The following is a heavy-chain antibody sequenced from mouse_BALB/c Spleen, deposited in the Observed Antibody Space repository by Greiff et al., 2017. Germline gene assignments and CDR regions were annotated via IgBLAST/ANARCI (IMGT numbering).Heavy chain of an antibody. CDR2: IYPGSGST. V-gene: IGHV1-55*01. J-gene: IGHJ2*01. D-gene: IGHD4-1*01. Sequence: QVQLQQPGAELVKPGTSVKLSCKASGYNFTSYWINWVKLRPGQGLEWIGDIYPGSGSTNYNEKFKSKATLTVDTSTSTAYMQLSSLTSEDSAVYYCARITGTTFDYWGQGTTLTVTS. CDR1: GYNFTSYW. CDR3: ARITGTTFDY.